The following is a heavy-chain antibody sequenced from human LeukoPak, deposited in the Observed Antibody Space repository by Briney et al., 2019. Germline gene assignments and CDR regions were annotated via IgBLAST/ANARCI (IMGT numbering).Heavy chain of an antibody. CDR3: ATDHNQYYYGSGVSGGWFDP. Sequence: NPSETLSLTCTVSGGSISSSSYYWGWIRQPPGKGLEWIGSIYYSGSTHYNPSLKSRVTISVDMSKNQFSLKLSSVTAADTALYYCATDHNQYYYGSGVSGGWFDPWGQGTLVTVSS. V-gene: IGHV4-39*07. CDR2: IYYSGST. J-gene: IGHJ5*02. CDR1: GGSISSSSYY. D-gene: IGHD3-10*01.